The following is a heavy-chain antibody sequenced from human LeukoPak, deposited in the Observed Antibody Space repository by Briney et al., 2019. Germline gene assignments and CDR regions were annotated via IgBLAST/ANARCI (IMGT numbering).Heavy chain of an antibody. V-gene: IGHV3-23*01. CDR1: GFTFSNYW. J-gene: IGHJ4*02. D-gene: IGHD2/OR15-2a*01. Sequence: GGSLRLSCAVSGFTFSNYWMTWVRQAPGKGLEWVSGISGSGGTTYYADSVKGRFTISRDNSKNTLYLQMNSLRAEDTAVYYCAKTIGPPYYFDYWGQGTLVTVSS. CDR2: ISGSGGTT. CDR3: AKTIGPPYYFDY.